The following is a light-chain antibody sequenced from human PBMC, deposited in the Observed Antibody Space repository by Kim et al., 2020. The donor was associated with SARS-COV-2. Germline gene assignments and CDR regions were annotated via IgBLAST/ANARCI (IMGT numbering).Light chain of an antibody. J-gene: IGKJ2*01. CDR3: QQYGSSPYT. Sequence: PGERATLSCRASQGVSSNYFARYQQKPGQAPRLLVYGASTRPAGIPDRFTGSGSGTDFTLTINRLEPEDFAVYYCQQYGSSPYTFGQGTKLEI. CDR2: GAS. CDR1: QGVSSNY. V-gene: IGKV3-20*01.